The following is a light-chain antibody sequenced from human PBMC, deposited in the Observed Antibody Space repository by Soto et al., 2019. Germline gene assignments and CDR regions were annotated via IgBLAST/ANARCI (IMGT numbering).Light chain of an antibody. Sequence: EIALTQSPVTLSLSPGERVTLSCRASQSVSSTYLAWYQQKPGQAPRLLIHDASNRATGIQARFSGSGSGTDFTLTISSLEPEDFSVYYCQQRYNWPITFGQGTRLEIK. CDR1: QSVSSTY. J-gene: IGKJ5*01. V-gene: IGKV3D-20*02. CDR2: DAS. CDR3: QQRYNWPIT.